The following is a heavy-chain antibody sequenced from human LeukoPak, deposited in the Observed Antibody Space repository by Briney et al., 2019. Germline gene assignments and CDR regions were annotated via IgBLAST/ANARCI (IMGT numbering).Heavy chain of an antibody. V-gene: IGHV4-4*07. CDR3: ARDSSCSGGSCYYWYFDL. Sequence: PSETLSLTCTVSGGSISSYYWSWIRQPAGKGLEWIGRIYTSGSTNYNPSLKSRVTMSVDTSKNQFSLKLSSVTAADTAVYYCARDSSCSGGSCYYWYFDLWGRGTLVTVSS. D-gene: IGHD2-15*01. CDR2: IYTSGST. J-gene: IGHJ2*01. CDR1: GGSISSYY.